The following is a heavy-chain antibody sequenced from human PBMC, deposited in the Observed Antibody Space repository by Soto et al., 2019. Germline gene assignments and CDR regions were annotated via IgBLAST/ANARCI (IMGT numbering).Heavy chain of an antibody. CDR3: ARGPRAIIMVGLDV. CDR1: GYTFTSYG. CDR2: ISGNTGKT. V-gene: IGHV1-18*04. D-gene: IGHD3-10*01. J-gene: IGHJ6*02. Sequence: QVQLVQSGAEVKKPGASVKVSCKASGYTFTSYGISWVRQAPGQGLEWMGWISGNTGKTNYAQKFQGRVTITTDTSTSTGYMERRSLKSDDTAMYYCARGPRAIIMVGLDVWGQGTTVTVSS.